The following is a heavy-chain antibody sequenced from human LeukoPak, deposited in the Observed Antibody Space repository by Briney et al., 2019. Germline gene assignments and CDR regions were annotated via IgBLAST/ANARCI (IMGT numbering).Heavy chain of an antibody. CDR1: GFTFSSYS. D-gene: IGHD2-2*01. CDR2: ISSSSSYI. V-gene: IGHV3-21*01. Sequence: GGSLRLSCAASGFTFSSYSMNWVRQAPGKGLEWVSSISSSSSYIYYADSVKGRFTISRDNAKNTLYLQMNSLRAEDTAVYYCARAVLGYCSSTSCCADDAFDIWGQGTMVTVSS. J-gene: IGHJ3*02. CDR3: ARAVLGYCSSTSCCADDAFDI.